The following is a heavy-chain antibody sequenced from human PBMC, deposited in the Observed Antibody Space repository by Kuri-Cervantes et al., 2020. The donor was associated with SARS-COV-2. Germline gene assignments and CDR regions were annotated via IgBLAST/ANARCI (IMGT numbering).Heavy chain of an antibody. J-gene: IGHJ3*02. D-gene: IGHD2-8*02. CDR2: INHSGST. CDR3: ARGEGIVLVVYALAFDI. Sequence: SETLSLTCTVSSGSISSYYWSWIRQPPGKGLEWIGEINHSGSTNYNPSLKSRVTISVDTSKNQFSLKLSSVTAADTAVYYCARGEGIVLVVYALAFDIWGQGTMVTVSS. V-gene: IGHV4-34*01. CDR1: SGSISSYY.